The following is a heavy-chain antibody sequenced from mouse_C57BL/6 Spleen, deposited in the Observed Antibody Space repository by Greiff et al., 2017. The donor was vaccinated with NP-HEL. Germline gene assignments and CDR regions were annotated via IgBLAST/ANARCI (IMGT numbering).Heavy chain of an antibody. V-gene: IGHV1-42*01. D-gene: IGHD1-1*01. J-gene: IGHJ2*01. CDR3: ARSPTTVAPFDY. CDR1: GYSFTGYY. Sequence: EVKLMESGPELVKPGASVKISCKASGYSFTGYYMNWVKQSPEKSLEWIGEINPSTGGTTYNQKFKAKATLTVAQSSSTAYMQLKSLTSEDSAVYYCARSPTTVAPFDYWGQGTTLTVSS. CDR2: INPSTGGT.